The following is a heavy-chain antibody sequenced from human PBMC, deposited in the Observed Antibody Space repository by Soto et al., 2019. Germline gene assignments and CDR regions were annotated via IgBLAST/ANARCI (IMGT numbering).Heavy chain of an antibody. J-gene: IGHJ3*02. V-gene: IGHV3-21*01. Sequence: EVQLVXSGGGLVKPGGSLXLSCAVSGFNFSXYTMNWVXQXPXXXXXXXXSISSSNRYIYYADSVKGRFTISRDDAKNSLYLQMNSLRADDTAVYYCARDXCRGGXXXXXYAFDIWGQGTMVTVSS. CDR1: GFNFSXYT. CDR2: ISSSNRYI. D-gene: IGHD2-15*01. CDR3: ARDXCRGGXXXXXYAFDI.